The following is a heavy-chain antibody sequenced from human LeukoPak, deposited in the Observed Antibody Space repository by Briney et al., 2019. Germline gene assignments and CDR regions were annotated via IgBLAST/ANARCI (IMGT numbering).Heavy chain of an antibody. CDR1: GYIFTGYY. CDR3: AKEGLERWELSGYY. CDR2: INPNSGAT. J-gene: IGHJ4*02. D-gene: IGHD1-26*01. Sequence: ASVKVSCKASGYIFTGYYMHWVCQAPGQGLEWMGWINPNSGATNYAQKFQGRVTMTRDMSISTVYMELSSLRSDDTAVYYCAKEGLERWELSGYYWGQGTLVTVSS. V-gene: IGHV1-2*02.